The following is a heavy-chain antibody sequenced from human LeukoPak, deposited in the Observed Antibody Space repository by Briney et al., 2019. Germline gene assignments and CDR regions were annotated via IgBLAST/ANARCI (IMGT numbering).Heavy chain of an antibody. V-gene: IGHV3-21*01. J-gene: IGHJ6*04. CDR2: INSDGLYI. Sequence: GSLRLSCAASGFTFSTYSMNWVRQAPGKGLEWVASINSDGLYIYYADSVKGRFTISRDNAKNSLYLQMNSLRAEDTAVYYCAELGITMIGGVWGKGTTVTISS. D-gene: IGHD3-10*02. CDR3: AELGITMIGGV. CDR1: GFTFSTYS.